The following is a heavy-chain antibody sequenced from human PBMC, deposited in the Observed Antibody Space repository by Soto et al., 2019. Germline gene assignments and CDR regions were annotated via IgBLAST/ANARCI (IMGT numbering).Heavy chain of an antibody. V-gene: IGHV5-10-1*01. CDR2: IDPSYSYT. CDR3: ARGGGSNPTYGVDV. J-gene: IGHJ6*02. Sequence: PVGSLTISCKVSGYSFTSYLISWVRQMPGKGLEWMGRIDPSYSYTNYSPSFQGHVTISADKSISTAYLQWSSLKASDTAMYYCARGGGSNPTYGVDVWGQGTTVTVSS. CDR1: GYSFTSYL. D-gene: IGHD2-2*01.